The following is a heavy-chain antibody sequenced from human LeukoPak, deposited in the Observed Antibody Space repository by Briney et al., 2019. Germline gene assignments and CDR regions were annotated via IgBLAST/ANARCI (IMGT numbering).Heavy chain of an antibody. CDR1: GGSFSGYY. D-gene: IGHD3-22*01. CDR2: INHSGST. CDR3: ARGRGYYDSSGYLLS. Sequence: SETLSLTCAVYGGSFSGYYWSWIRQPPGKGLEWIGEINHSGSTNYNPSLKSRVTISVDTSKNQFSLKLSSVTAADTTVYYCARGRGYYDSSGYLLSWGQGTLVTVSS. J-gene: IGHJ4*02. V-gene: IGHV4-34*01.